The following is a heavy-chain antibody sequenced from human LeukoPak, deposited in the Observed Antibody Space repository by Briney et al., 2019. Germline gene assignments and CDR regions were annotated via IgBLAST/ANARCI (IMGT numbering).Heavy chain of an antibody. CDR1: GFTFGDYA. J-gene: IGHJ4*02. CDR2: IYSDGRT. D-gene: IGHD2-15*01. Sequence: GGSLRLSCTGSGFTFGDYAMSWVRQAPGKGLEWVSVIYSDGRTYYADSVKGRFTISRDKSKNTLFLQMNSLRAEDTAVYYCARDSSGYLSFDYWGQGALVTVSS. CDR3: ARDSSGYLSFDY. V-gene: IGHV3-53*01.